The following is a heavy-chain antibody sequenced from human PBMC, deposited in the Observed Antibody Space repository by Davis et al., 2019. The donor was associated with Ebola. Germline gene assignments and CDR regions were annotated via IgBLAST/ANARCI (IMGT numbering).Heavy chain of an antibody. V-gene: IGHV3-74*03. CDR1: GFTFSNFW. CDR2: ISSDGSGP. CDR3: ARSGGHSFGQN. Sequence: GESLKISCAASGFTFSNFWMHWVRQGPGKGLVWVSRISSDGSGPAYADSVKGRFTISRDNAKSTVYLQMNSLRAEYTAVYYCARSGGHSFGQNWGQGTLVTVSS. J-gene: IGHJ4*02. D-gene: IGHD5-18*01.